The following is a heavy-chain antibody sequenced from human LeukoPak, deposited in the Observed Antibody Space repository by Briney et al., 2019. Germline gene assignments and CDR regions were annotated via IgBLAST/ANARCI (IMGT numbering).Heavy chain of an antibody. D-gene: IGHD1-20*01. Sequence: ASETLSLTCTVSGGSISTYYWTWIRQPPGKGLEWIGYIYYSGNTDYNPSLKSRVTISVDTSKNQFSLKLSSVTAADTAVYYCARILNWNDYLGYYYYCYMDVWGKGTTVTVSS. CDR1: GGSISTYY. V-gene: IGHV4-59*12. J-gene: IGHJ6*03. CDR2: IYYSGNT. CDR3: ARILNWNDYLGYYYYCYMDV.